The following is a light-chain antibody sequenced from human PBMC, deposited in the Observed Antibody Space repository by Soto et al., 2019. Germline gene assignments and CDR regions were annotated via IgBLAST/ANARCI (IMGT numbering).Light chain of an antibody. V-gene: IGKV1-5*03. CDR3: QQYNSYPTT. J-gene: IGKJ4*01. CDR2: KAS. CDR1: QSINSW. Sequence: DIQMTQSSSTLSASVGDRVTITCRASQSINSWLAWYQQKPGKAPNLLIYKASTLEIGVPSRFSGSGSATEFTLTITSLQPDDFATYYCQQYNSYPTTFGGGTRVDI.